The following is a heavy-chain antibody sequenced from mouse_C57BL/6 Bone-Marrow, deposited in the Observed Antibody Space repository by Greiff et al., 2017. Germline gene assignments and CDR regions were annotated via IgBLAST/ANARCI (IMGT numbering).Heavy chain of an antibody. D-gene: IGHD2-4*01. V-gene: IGHV1-78*01. CDR1: GYTFTDHT. CDR2: IYPRDGST. J-gene: IGHJ4*01. CDR3: ANIYYDYEDYAMDY. Sequence: VKLQQSDAELVKPGASVKISCKVSGYTFTDHTIHWMKQRPEQGLEWIGYIYPRDGSTKYNEKFKGKATLTADKSSSTAYMQLNSLTSEDSAVYFCANIYYDYEDYAMDYWGQGTSVTVSS.